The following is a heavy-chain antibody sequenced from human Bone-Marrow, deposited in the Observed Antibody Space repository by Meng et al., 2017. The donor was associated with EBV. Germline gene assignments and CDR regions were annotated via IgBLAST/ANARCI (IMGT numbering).Heavy chain of an antibody. CDR2: INPLTGVT. J-gene: IGHJ4*02. D-gene: IGHD6-19*01. CDR1: GYNFRNYC. V-gene: IGHV1-2*06. CDR3: AGGWAPDY. Sequence: QVQLVQSGAEVNKPGALVKVSCKASGYNFRNYCMHWVRQAPGQGLEYMGRINPLTGVTNYVQKFQGRVTVTRDTSISTSYMELSGLTHDDTAVYFCAGGWAPDYWGQGTLVTVSS.